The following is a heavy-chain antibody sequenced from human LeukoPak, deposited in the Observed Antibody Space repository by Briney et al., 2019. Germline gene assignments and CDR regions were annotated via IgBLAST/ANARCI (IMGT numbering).Heavy chain of an antibody. Sequence: GGSLRLSCAASGFSVSSNYMNWVRQAPGKGLEWVSVIYSGGSTYYADSVKGRFTISRDNSKNTLYLQMDSLRAEDTAVYYCARELRGFDYWGKGTLVTVSS. D-gene: IGHD3-10*01. CDR3: ARELRGFDY. V-gene: IGHV3-53*01. CDR2: IYSGGST. CDR1: GFSVSSNY. J-gene: IGHJ4*02.